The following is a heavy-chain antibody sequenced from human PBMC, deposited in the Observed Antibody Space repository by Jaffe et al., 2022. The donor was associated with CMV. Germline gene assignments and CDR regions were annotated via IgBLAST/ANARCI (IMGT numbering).Heavy chain of an antibody. V-gene: IGHV1-3*01. CDR1: GYTFTSYA. CDR2: INAGNGNT. J-gene: IGHJ4*02. Sequence: QVQLVQSGAEVKKPGASVKVSCKASGYTFTSYAMHWVRQAPGQRLEWMGWINAGNGNTKYSQKFQGRVTITRDTSASTAYMELSSLRSEDTAVYYCARDGGLYYDFWSGPFDYWGQGTLVTVSS. CDR3: ARDGGLYYDFWSGPFDY. D-gene: IGHD3-3*01.